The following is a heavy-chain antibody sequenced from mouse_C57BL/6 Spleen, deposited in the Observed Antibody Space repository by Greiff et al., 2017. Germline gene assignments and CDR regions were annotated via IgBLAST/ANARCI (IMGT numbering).Heavy chain of an antibody. V-gene: IGHV1-69*01. D-gene: IGHD3-2*02. CDR1: GYTFTSYW. J-gene: IGHJ3*01. CDR2: LDPSDSYT. CDR3: ARPLTAQATYWFAY. Sequence: QVQLQQSGAELVMPGASVKLSCKASGYTFTSYWMHWVKPRPGQGLEWIGELDPSDSYTNYNQKFKGKSTLTVDNSSSTAYMQLSSLTSEDSAVYYCARPLTAQATYWFAYWGQGTLVTVSA.